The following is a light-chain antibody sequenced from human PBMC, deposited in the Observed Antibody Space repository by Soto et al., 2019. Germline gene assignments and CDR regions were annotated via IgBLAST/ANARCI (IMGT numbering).Light chain of an antibody. Sequence: QSVLTQPPSVSEAPRQRVTISCSGSSSNIGNNAVNWYQQLPGKAPKLLIYYDDLLPSGVSDRFSGSKSGTSASLAISGLQSEDEADCYCATWDDSLNGSVFGTGTKVTVL. CDR1: SSNIGNNA. CDR3: ATWDDSLNGSV. J-gene: IGLJ1*01. CDR2: YDD. V-gene: IGLV1-36*01.